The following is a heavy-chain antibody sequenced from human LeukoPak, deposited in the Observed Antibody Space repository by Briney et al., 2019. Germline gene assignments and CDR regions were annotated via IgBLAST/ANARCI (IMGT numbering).Heavy chain of an antibody. CDR1: GYTFTSYG. CDR3: ARDQHRVAAPEYYYYYGMDV. CDR2: ISAYNGNT. D-gene: IGHD6-19*01. V-gene: IGHV1-18*01. Sequence: ASVKVSCKASGYTFTSYGISWVRQAPGQGLEWMGWISAYNGNTNYAQKLQGRVTMTTDTSTSTAYMELRSLRSDDTAVYYCARDQHRVAAPEYYYYYGMDVWGQGTTVTVSS. J-gene: IGHJ6*02.